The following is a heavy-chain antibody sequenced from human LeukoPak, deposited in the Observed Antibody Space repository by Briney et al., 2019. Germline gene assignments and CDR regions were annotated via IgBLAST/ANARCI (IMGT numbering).Heavy chain of an antibody. V-gene: IGHV7-4-1*02. CDR1: GYTFTSYA. Sequence: ASAKVSCKASGYTFTSYAMNWVRQAPGQGLEWMGWINTNTGNPTYAQGFTGRFVFSLDTSVSTAYLQISSLKAEDTAVYYCARAGYSSGWYGWFGPWGQGTLVTVSS. CDR2: INTNTGNP. CDR3: ARAGYSSGWYGWFGP. D-gene: IGHD6-19*01. J-gene: IGHJ5*02.